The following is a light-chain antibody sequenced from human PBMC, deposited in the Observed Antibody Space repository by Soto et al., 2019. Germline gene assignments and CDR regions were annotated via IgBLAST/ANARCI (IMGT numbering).Light chain of an antibody. J-gene: IGLJ1*01. Sequence: SALTQPPSASGSPGQSVTISCTGTSSDVGGYNYVSWYQQHPGKAPKVIIYEVSKRPSGVPDRFSGSKSGSTASLTVSGLQAEDEADYYCSSYAVTNILVFGTGTKVNV. CDR2: EVS. V-gene: IGLV2-8*01. CDR1: SSDVGGYNY. CDR3: SSYAVTNILV.